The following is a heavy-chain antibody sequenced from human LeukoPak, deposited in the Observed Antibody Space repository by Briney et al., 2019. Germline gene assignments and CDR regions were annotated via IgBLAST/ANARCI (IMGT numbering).Heavy chain of an antibody. CDR3: ARERRSISFDY. CDR1: GYTFTGYY. J-gene: IGHJ4*02. CDR2: INLNSGGT. Sequence: ASVKVSCKASGYTFTGYYMHWVRQAPGQGLEWMGWINLNSGGTNYAQKFQGRVTMTRDTSISTAYKELSRLRSDDTAVYYCARERRSISFDYWGQGTLVTVSS. V-gene: IGHV1-2*02.